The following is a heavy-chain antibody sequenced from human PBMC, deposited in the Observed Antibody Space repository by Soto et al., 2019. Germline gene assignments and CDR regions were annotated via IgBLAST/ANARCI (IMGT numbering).Heavy chain of an antibody. Sequence: PGGSLRLSCAASGFTFSSYGMHWVRQAPGKGLEWVAVIWYDGSNKYYADSVKGRFTIPRDNSKNTLYLQMNSLRAEDTAVYYCARAGERYCSGGSCFSSNWFDPWGQGTLVTVSS. CDR3: ARAGERYCSGGSCFSSNWFDP. CDR1: GFTFSSYG. CDR2: IWYDGSNK. D-gene: IGHD2-15*01. J-gene: IGHJ5*02. V-gene: IGHV3-33*01.